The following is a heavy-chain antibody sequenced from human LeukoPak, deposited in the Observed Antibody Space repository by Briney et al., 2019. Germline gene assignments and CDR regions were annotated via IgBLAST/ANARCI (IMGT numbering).Heavy chain of an antibody. V-gene: IGHV1-69*06. CDR1: GGTFSSYA. CDR2: IIPIFGTA. Sequence: GASVKVSCKASGGTFSSYAISWVRQAPGQGLEWMGGIIPIFGTANYAQKFQGRVTITADKSTGTAYMELSSLRSEDTAVYYCASTYGYSSGWYNGAILGYWGQGTLVTVSS. D-gene: IGHD6-19*01. CDR3: ASTYGYSSGWYNGAILGY. J-gene: IGHJ4*02.